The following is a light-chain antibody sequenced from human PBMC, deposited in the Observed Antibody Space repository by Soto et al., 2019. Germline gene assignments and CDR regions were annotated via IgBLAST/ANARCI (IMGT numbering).Light chain of an antibody. CDR3: HQYAVSPLT. J-gene: IGKJ4*01. CDR1: QGIGDT. Sequence: EVVMRQSPATLSVSPGEGATLSCRASQGIGDTLAWYQHKPGQTPRLLIYDASNRATGVPDRFSGSGSGTDFTLSVTRLEPEDFAVYYCHQYAVSPLTFGGGTTVEIK. V-gene: IGKV3-20*01. CDR2: DAS.